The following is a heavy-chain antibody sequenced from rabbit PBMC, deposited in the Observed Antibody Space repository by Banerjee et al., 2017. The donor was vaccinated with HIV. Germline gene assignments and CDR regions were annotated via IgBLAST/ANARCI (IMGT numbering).Heavy chain of an antibody. CDR3: ARDRYGWSGPYYTFNL. D-gene: IGHD8-1*01. Sequence: QEQLEESGGDLVKPGASLTLTCTASGFSFSSSYYMCWVRQAPGKGLEWIACIYAGSSGSTYYASWAKGRFTGSKTSSTTGTLQMTSLTAADTATYFCARDRYGWSGPYYTFNLWGPGTLVTDS. CDR2: IYAGSSGST. J-gene: IGHJ4*01. V-gene: IGHV1S45*01. CDR1: GFSFSSSYY.